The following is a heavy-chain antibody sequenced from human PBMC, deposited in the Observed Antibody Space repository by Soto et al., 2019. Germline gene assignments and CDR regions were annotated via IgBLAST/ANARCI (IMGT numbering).Heavy chain of an antibody. V-gene: IGHV3-7*01. D-gene: IGHD2-2*01. CDR2: ISRDGSKR. CDR3: ARGCSSASCYYY. J-gene: IGHJ4*02. Sequence: QTGGSLRLSCAASGFTFGSYWMSWVRQAPGKGLEWMANISRDGSKRYYADSVKGRFTISRDDAKNSLYLQMNSLRAEETAVYSCARGCSSASCYYYWGQGTLVTVSS. CDR1: GFTFGSYW.